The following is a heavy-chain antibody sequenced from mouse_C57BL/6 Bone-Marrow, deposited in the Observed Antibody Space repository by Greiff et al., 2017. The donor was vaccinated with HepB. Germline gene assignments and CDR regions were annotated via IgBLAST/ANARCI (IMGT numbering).Heavy chain of an antibody. CDR3: ARRGTGGFAY. CDR1: GYTFTSYG. CDR2: IYPRSGNT. J-gene: IGHJ3*01. Sequence: LQESGAELARPGASVKLSCKASGYTFTSYGISWVKQRTGQGLEWIGEIYPRSGNTYYNEKFKGKATLTADKSSSTAYMELRSLTSEDSAVYFCARRGTGGFAYWGQGTLVTVSA. V-gene: IGHV1-81*01. D-gene: IGHD3-3*01.